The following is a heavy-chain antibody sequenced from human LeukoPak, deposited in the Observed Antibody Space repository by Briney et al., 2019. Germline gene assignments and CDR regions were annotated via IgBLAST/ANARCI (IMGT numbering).Heavy chain of an antibody. CDR2: MYYSGTT. CDR1: GGSISSGSYY. CDR3: SRHPPRDGSAFDY. J-gene: IGHJ4*01. V-gene: IGHV4-39*01. Sequence: SETLSLTCTVSGGSISSGSYYWGWIRQPPGKGLEWIASMYYSGTTFYSPSLKSRVTISVDTSKNQLSLKLGSVTAADTAVYYCSRHPPRDGSAFDYWGQGTLVTVSS.